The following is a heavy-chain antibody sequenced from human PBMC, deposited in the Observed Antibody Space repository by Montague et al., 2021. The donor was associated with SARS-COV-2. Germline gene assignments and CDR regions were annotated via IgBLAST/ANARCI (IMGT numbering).Heavy chain of an antibody. CDR3: ARGTRAVQITPGFRY. D-gene: IGHD5-24*01. CDR1: GGSFHIFS. Sequence: SETLSLTCAVYGGSFHIFSWGWIRQSPRKGLEWIGEVDHSGNTKYNPSLKSRVTISVGTSKNQFSLNLTSVTAAGTAIYYCARGTRAVQITPGFRYWGQGTHVAVSS. V-gene: IGHV4-34*01. CDR2: VDHSGNT. J-gene: IGHJ4*02.